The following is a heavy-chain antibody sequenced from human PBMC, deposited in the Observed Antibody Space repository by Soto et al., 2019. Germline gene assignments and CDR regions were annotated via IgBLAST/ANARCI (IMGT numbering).Heavy chain of an antibody. CDR3: AATRGYSPPFDS. CDR1: PYSFTAYY. J-gene: IGHJ4*02. V-gene: IGHV1-46*01. D-gene: IGHD3-22*01. CDR2: INPPGDGT. Sequence: ASVKVSCKASPYSFTAYYMHWVRQAPGQGLEWMGMINPPGDGTAYAQKFQGRVTFTRDTSTRTVYLELSSLGSEDTAMYFCAATRGYSPPFDSWGQGTRVTVFS.